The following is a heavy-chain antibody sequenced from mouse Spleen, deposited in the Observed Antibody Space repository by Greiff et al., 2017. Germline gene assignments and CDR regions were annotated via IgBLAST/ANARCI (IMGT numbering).Heavy chain of an antibody. J-gene: IGHJ2*01. CDR2: ISSGGSYT. D-gene: IGHD2-12*01. Sequence: EVQLVESGGDLVKPGGSLKLSCAASGFTFSSYGMSWVRQTPDKRLEWVATISSGGSYTYYPDSVKGRFTISRDNAKNTLYLQMSSLKSEDTAKYYCARLERPYYFDYWGQGTTLTVSS. V-gene: IGHV5-6*01. CDR1: GFTFSSYG. CDR3: ARLERPYYFDY.